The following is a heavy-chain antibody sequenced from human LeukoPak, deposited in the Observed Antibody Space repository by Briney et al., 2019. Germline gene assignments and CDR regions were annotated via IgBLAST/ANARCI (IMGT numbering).Heavy chain of an antibody. CDR1: GFHVHSNY. V-gene: IGHV3-53*01. Sequence: GSLRLPCAASGFHVHSNYMGWVRQAPGKGLEWVSVIYSGGSTYYADSVKGRFTISRDNSKNTLYLQMKSLRAEDTAVYYCARTDETAPAEDFQHWARAPWSPSPQ. J-gene: IGHJ1*01. D-gene: IGHD2-21*02. CDR3: ARTDETAPAEDFQH. CDR2: IYSGGST.